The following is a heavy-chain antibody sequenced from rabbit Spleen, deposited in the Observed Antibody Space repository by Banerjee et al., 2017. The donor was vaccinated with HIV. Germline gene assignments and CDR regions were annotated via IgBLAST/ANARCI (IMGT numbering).Heavy chain of an antibody. CDR3: GRDPPNGGASFNL. CDR1: GFSFNSDY. CDR2: IYTGSSGST. D-gene: IGHD6-1*01. J-gene: IGHJ4*01. V-gene: IGHV1S45*01. Sequence: QEQLVESGGDLVKPGASLTLTCTASGFSFNSDYICWVRQAPGKGLEWIACIYTGSSGSTYYASWAKGRFTISKTSSTTVTLQATSLTAADTATYFCGRDPPNGGASFNLWGPGTLVTVS.